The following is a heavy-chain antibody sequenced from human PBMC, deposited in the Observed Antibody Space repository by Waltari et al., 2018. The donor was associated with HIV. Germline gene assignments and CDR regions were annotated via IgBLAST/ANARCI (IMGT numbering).Heavy chain of an antibody. V-gene: IGHV3-9*01. CDR1: GFTFDDYA. J-gene: IGHJ3*02. CDR2: ISWNSGSI. D-gene: IGHD3-3*01. CDR3: AKAVLRFFRDAFDI. Sequence: EVQLVESGGGLVQPGRSLRLSCAASGFTFDDYAMHLVRQAPGKGLEWVSGISWNSGSIGYADSVKGRFTISRDNAKNSLYLQMNSLRAEDTALYYCAKAVLRFFRDAFDIWGQGTMVTVSS.